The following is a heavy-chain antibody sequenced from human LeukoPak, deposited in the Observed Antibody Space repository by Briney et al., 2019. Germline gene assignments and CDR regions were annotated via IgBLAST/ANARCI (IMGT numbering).Heavy chain of an antibody. CDR1: GYSFTSYW. Sequence: GESLKISCKGSGYSFTSYWIGWVRQMPGKGLEWVGIIYPDDSDTRYSPSFQDQVIISADKSISTAYLQWSSLKASDTAMYYCARHYPVGEYSIDYWGQGTLVTVSS. V-gene: IGHV5-51*01. D-gene: IGHD2/OR15-2a*01. CDR3: ARHYPVGEYSIDY. J-gene: IGHJ4*02. CDR2: IYPDDSDT.